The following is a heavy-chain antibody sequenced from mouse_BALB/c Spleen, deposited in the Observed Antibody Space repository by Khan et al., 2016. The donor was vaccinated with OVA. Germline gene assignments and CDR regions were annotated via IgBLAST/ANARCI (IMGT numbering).Heavy chain of an antibody. V-gene: IGHV3-2*02. J-gene: IGHJ2*01. CDR1: GYSITSGYA. CDR2: ISYSGGT. Sequence: EVQLQESGPGLVKPSQSLSLTCTVTGYSITSGYAWNWIRQFPGNKLEWMGYISYSGGTSYNPSLKSRISITRDTSKNQFFLQLNSVTTEDTACYYCARGNYYGYYFDYWGQGTTLTVSS. CDR3: ARGNYYGYYFDY. D-gene: IGHD1-1*01.